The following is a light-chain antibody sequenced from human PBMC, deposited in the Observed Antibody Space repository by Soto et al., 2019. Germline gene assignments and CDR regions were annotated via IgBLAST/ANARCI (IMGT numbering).Light chain of an antibody. V-gene: IGLV2-14*01. CDR3: SSYTSTYTLA. CDR1: SSDVGGYMY. J-gene: IGLJ2*01. Sequence: QSALTQPASVSGSPGQSITISCTGTSSDVGGYMYVSWYQQHPGKAPKLIIFEVSNRPSGVSNRFSGSKSGNTASLTISGLQAEDEADYYCSSYTSTYTLAFDGGTKLTVL. CDR2: EVS.